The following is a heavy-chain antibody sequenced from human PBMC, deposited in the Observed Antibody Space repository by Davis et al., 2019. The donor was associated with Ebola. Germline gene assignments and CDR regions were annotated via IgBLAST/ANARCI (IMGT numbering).Heavy chain of an antibody. CDR2: INSGGST. J-gene: IGHJ4*02. CDR1: GFTFSSYA. Sequence: GESLKISCAASGFTFSSYAMSWVRQAPGKGLEWVSVINSGGSTYYADSVKGRFTISRDNSKNTLYLQMNSLRAEDTAVYYCAAGYSSGWNIYWGQGTLVTVSS. CDR3: AAGYSSGWNIY. V-gene: IGHV3-66*01. D-gene: IGHD6-19*01.